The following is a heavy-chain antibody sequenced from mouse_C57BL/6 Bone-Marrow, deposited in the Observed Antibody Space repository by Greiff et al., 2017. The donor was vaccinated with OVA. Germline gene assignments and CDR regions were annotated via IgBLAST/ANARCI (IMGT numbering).Heavy chain of an antibody. CDR1: GYTFTSYW. J-gene: IGHJ2*01. CDR3: ATYDYDEGPYYFDY. CDR2: IYPGSGST. V-gene: IGHV1-55*01. Sequence: QVQLKQPGAELVKPGASVKMSCKASGYTFTSYWITWVKQRPGQGLEWIGDIYPGSGSTNYNEKFKSKATLTVDTSSSTAYMQLSSLTSEDSAVYYCATYDYDEGPYYFDYWGQGTTLTVSS. D-gene: IGHD2-4*01.